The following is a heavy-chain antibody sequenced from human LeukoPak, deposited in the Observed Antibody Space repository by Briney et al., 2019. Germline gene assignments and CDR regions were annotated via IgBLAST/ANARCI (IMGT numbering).Heavy chain of an antibody. D-gene: IGHD6-25*01. CDR3: ARVAAADYFDY. V-gene: IGHV1-2*02. CDR1: GYTFTGYY. CDR2: INPNIGGT. J-gene: IGHJ4*02. Sequence: ASVKVSCKASGYTFTGYYMHWVRQAPGQGLEWMGWINPNIGGTNYAQKFQGRVTMTRDTSISTAYMELSRLRSDDTAVYYCARVAAADYFDYWGQGTLVTVSS.